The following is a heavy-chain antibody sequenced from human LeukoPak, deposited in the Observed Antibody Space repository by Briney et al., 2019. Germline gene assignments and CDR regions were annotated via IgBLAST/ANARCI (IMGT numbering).Heavy chain of an antibody. D-gene: IGHD1-1*01. CDR1: GFTFSSYA. Sequence: GGSLRLSCTASGFTFSSYAMTWVRQAPGRGLEWVSALSGSSGTTYYADSVKGRFTISRDNSKNTLYLQMNSLRAEDSAVYYCAKGDDSNWNYYYFAMDVWGQGTTVTVSS. J-gene: IGHJ6*02. CDR3: AKGDDSNWNYYYFAMDV. V-gene: IGHV3-23*01. CDR2: LSGSSGTT.